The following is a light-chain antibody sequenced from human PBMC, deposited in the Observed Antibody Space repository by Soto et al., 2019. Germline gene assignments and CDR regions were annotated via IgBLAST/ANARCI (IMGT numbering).Light chain of an antibody. CDR1: SSDIGGYNF. CDR2: DVS. CDR3: SSYTSSSRSV. V-gene: IGLV2-14*01. J-gene: IGLJ1*01. Sequence: QSALTQPASVSGSPGQSITISCTGTSSDIGGYNFFSWYQQHPGKAPKFMIYDVSSRPSGVSNRFSGSKSGNTASLTISGLQAEDEAEYYCSSYTSSSRSVFGTGTQLTVL.